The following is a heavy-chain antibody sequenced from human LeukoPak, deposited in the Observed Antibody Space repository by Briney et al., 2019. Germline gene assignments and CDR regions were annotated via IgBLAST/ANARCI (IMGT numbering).Heavy chain of an antibody. CDR2: INPSGGST. Sequence: GASVKVSCKASGYTFTSYYMHWVRQAPGQGLEWMGIINPSGGSTSYAQKFQGRVTMTRDMSTSTVYMELSSLRSEDTAVYYCARDGGIVALDYWGQGTLVTVSS. J-gene: IGHJ4*02. CDR3: ARDGGIVALDY. CDR1: GYTFTSYY. D-gene: IGHD5-12*01. V-gene: IGHV1-46*01.